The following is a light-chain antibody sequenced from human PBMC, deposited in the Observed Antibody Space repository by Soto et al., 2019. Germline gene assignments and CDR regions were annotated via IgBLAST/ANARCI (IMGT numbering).Light chain of an antibody. J-gene: IGKJ1*01. CDR1: QSISSW. CDR2: DAS. CDR3: QHYNSYSEA. Sequence: DKKMNQSPSTLPASVGDRVTITCRASQSISSWLAWYQQKPGKAPKLLIYDASSLESGVPSRFSGSGSGTEFTLTISSLQPDDFATYYCQHYNSYSEAFGQGSMVDVK. V-gene: IGKV1-5*01.